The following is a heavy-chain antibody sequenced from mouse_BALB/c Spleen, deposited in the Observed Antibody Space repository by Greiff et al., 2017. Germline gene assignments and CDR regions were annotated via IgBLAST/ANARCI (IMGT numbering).Heavy chain of an antibody. J-gene: IGHJ2*01. V-gene: IGHV2-4-1*01. CDR1: GFSLTSYG. CDR2: IWSGGST. Sequence: QVQLQQSGPGLVQPSQSLSITCTVSGFSLTSYGVHWVRQSPGKGLEWLGVIWSGGSTDYNAAFISRLSISKDNSKSQVFFIMNSLQADDTAIYYCARSYGNPREGRGYFDDWGQGTTLTVSS. D-gene: IGHD2-10*02. CDR3: ARSYGNPREGRGYFDD.